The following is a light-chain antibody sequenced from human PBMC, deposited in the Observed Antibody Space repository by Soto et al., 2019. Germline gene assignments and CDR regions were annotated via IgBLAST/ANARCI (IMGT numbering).Light chain of an antibody. CDR3: QQSYSTPS. Sequence: DIQMTQSPSSLSASVGDRVTITCRASQSISSYLNWYQQKPGKAPKLLIYAASSLQSGVPSRCSGSGSGTDFPLTISSLQPEDFANYYSQQSYSTPSFGTGTKVDIQ. J-gene: IGKJ3*01. V-gene: IGKV1-39*01. CDR1: QSISSY. CDR2: AAS.